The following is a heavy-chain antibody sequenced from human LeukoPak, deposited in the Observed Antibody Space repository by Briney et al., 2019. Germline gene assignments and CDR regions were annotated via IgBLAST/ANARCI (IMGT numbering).Heavy chain of an antibody. Sequence: SETLSLTCTVSGGSISSYYWSWIRQPSGKGLEWIGYIYYSGSTNYNPSLKSRVTISVDTSKNQFSLKLSSVTAADTAVYYCARHGGDCSGGSCYSVFYDYWGQGTLVTVSS. V-gene: IGHV4-59*08. CDR1: GGSISSYY. J-gene: IGHJ4*02. CDR2: IYYSGST. D-gene: IGHD2-15*01. CDR3: ARHGGDCSGGSCYSVFYDY.